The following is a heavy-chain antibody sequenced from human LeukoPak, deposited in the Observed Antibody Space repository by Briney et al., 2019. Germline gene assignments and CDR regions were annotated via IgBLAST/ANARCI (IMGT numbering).Heavy chain of an antibody. V-gene: IGHV3-33*01. CDR2: IWYDGSNK. J-gene: IGHJ6*02. Sequence: GGSLRLSCAASGFTFSSYVMHWVRQAPGKGLEWVAVIWYDGSNKYYADSVKGRFTISRDNSKNTLYLQMNSLRAEDTAVYYCARDFGFGELLGYYYGMDVWGQGTTVTVSS. D-gene: IGHD3-10*01. CDR1: GFTFSSYV. CDR3: ARDFGFGELLGYYYGMDV.